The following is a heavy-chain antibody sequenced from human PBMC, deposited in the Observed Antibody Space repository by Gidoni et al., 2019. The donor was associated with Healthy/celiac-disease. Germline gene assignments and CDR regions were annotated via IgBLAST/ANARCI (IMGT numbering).Heavy chain of an antibody. D-gene: IGHD4-17*01. CDR3: ASTVTSYYYYYGMDV. CDR2: INHSGRT. V-gene: IGHV4-34*01. CDR1: GGSFSGYY. J-gene: IGHJ6*02. Sequence: QVQLQQWGAGLLKPSETLSLTCAVYGGSFSGYYWRWIRQPPVKGLEWIGEINHSGRTNYNPSLKSRVTISVDTSKNQFSLKLSSVTAADTAVYYCASTVTSYYYYYGMDVWGQGTTVTVSS.